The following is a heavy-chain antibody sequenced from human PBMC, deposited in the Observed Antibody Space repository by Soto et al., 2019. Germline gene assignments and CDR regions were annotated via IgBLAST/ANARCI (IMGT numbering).Heavy chain of an antibody. CDR2: INPSGGST. CDR3: ARDRTRIVGAPHDAFDI. J-gene: IGHJ3*02. D-gene: IGHD1-26*01. V-gene: IGHV1-46*01. CDR1: GYTFTSYY. Sequence: ASVKVSCKASGYTFTSYYMHWVLQAPGQGLEWMGIINPSGGSTSYTQKFQGRVTMTRDTSTSTVYMELSSLRSEDTAVYYCARDRTRIVGAPHDAFDIWGQGTMVTVSS.